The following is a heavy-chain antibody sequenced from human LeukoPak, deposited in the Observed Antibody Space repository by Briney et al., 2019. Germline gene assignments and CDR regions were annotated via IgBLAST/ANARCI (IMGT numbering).Heavy chain of an antibody. D-gene: IGHD5-18*01. V-gene: IGHV3-30*02. CDR2: IRCDGSNK. CDR3: AKDTLTRKGYNY. J-gene: IGHJ4*02. Sequence: GGSLRLSCTASGFTFSSYGMHWVRQAPGKGLEWVAFIRCDGSNKYYADSVKGRFTISRDNSKNTLYLQMNSLRAEDTAVYYCAKDTLTRKGYNYWGQGTLVTVPS. CDR1: GFTFSSYG.